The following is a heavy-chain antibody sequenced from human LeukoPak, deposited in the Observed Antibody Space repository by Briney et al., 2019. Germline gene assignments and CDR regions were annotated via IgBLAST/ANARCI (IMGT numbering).Heavy chain of an antibody. D-gene: IGHD2-2*01. CDR3: ARESHCSSTNCPNWFDP. CDR2: IFTTGNA. J-gene: IGHJ5*02. Sequence: SETLSLTCTVSGGSISNGLYYWSWIRQPAGKELEWIGRIFTTGNADYNPSLRGRVIISIDTSENQFSLRLNSVTAADTAVYYCARESHCSSTNCPNWFDPWGQGTLVTVSS. V-gene: IGHV4-61*02. CDR1: GGSISNGLYY.